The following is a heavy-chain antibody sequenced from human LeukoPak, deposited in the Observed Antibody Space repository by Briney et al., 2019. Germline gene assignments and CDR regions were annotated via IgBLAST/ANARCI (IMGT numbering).Heavy chain of an antibody. CDR3: ARDLSGGRMVDH. D-gene: IGHD4-23*01. CDR2: IYYSGST. CDR1: GGSISTYY. J-gene: IGHJ4*02. V-gene: IGHV4-59*01. Sequence: PSETLSLTCTVSGGSISTYYWGWIRQPPRKGLEWIGYIYYSGSTNYNPSLKSRVTISVDTSKNQFSLKLSSVTAADTAVYYCARDLSGGRMVDHWGQGTLVTVSS.